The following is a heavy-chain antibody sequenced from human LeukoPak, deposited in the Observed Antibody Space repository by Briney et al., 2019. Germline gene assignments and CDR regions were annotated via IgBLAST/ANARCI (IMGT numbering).Heavy chain of an antibody. J-gene: IGHJ6*02. V-gene: IGHV4-4*07. CDR1: GGSISSYY. CDR2: IYYSGST. D-gene: IGHD6-25*01. Sequence: SETLSLTCTVSGGSISSYYWNWIRQPAGKGLEWIGRIYYSGSTNYNPSLKSRVTISVDTSKNQFSLKLSSVTAADTAVYYCARFAQRVAPGMDVWGQGTTVTVSS. CDR3: ARFAQRVAPGMDV.